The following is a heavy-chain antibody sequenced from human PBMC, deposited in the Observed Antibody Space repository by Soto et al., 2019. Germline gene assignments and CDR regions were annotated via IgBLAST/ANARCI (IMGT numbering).Heavy chain of an antibody. CDR2: ISGNSGSI. J-gene: IGHJ5*02. D-gene: IGHD6-19*01. CDR3: TKAAVRGWYWGGWFDP. CDR1: GFTFDDYA. V-gene: IGHV3-9*01. Sequence: PGGSLRLSCAASGFTFDDYAMHWVRQAPGKGLEWVSGISGNSGSIGYADSVKGRFTISRDNAKSSLYLQMNSLRAEDTALYYCTKAAVRGWYWGGWFDPWGQGTLVPVSS.